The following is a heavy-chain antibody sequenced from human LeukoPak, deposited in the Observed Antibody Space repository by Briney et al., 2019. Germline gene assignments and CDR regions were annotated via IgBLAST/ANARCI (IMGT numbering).Heavy chain of an antibody. J-gene: IGHJ4*02. V-gene: IGHV3-30-3*01. CDR1: GFTFSSYA. D-gene: IGHD3-22*01. Sequence: GGSLRLSCAASGFTFSSYAMHWVRQAPDKGLEWVAVISYAGSSTNYADSVKGRFTISRDNSKNTLYLQMNGLRAEDTAVYYCATSYGDYYDSTGYSFDYWGQGTLVTVSS. CDR3: ATSYGDYYDSTGYSFDY. CDR2: ISYAGSST.